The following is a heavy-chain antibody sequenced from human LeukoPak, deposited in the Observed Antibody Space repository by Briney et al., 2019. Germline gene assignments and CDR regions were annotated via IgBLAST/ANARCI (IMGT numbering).Heavy chain of an antibody. CDR3: ARVTGYRIEDYFDY. J-gene: IGHJ4*02. CDR2: IYSSGST. CDR1: GDSISNYY. Sequence: PSETLSLTCTVSGDSISNYYWSWIRQPAGKGLEWIGRIYSSGSTNYIPSLKSRVTMSVDTSKNEFSLKLRSVTAADTAVYYCARVTGYRIEDYFDYWGQGTLVTVSS. V-gene: IGHV4-4*07. D-gene: IGHD6-13*01.